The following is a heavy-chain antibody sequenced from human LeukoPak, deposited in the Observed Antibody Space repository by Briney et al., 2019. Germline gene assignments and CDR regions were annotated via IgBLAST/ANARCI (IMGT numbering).Heavy chain of an antibody. V-gene: IGHV3-74*01. CDR2: INHDGSDI. D-gene: IGHD5-24*01. CDR3: VRDSNFKIDY. CDR1: GFTFSSYA. J-gene: IGHJ4*02. Sequence: GGSLRLSCAASGFTFSSYAMSWVRQAPGKGLEWVSRINHDGSDISYADSVKGRSTISRDNAKNTLYLQMNSLRADDTAIYYCVRDSNFKIDYWGQGTLVTVSS.